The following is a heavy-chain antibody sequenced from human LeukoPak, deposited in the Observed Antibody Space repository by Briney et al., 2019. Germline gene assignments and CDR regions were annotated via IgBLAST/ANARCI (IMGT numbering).Heavy chain of an antibody. CDR2: ISYDGSNK. Sequence: GGSLRLSCAASGFTLSSYAMHWVRQAPGKGLEWVAVISYDGSNKYYADSVKGRFTISRDNSKNTLYLQMNSLRAEDTAVYYCAREGMTTVTLGYWGQGTLVTVSS. J-gene: IGHJ4*02. V-gene: IGHV3-30-3*01. CDR1: GFTLSSYA. D-gene: IGHD4-17*01. CDR3: AREGMTTVTLGY.